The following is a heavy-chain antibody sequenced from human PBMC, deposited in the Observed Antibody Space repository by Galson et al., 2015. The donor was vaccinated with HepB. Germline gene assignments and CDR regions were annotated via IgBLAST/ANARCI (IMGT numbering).Heavy chain of an antibody. Sequence: SLRLSCAASGFTFEDYAMHWVRQVPGKGLELVSGISWNSDFTGYADSVRGRFTISRDNAKYSLNLQMNSLRAEDTALYYCAQDLTYYYGSGSYFVGMDVWGQGTTVTVSS. D-gene: IGHD3-10*01. V-gene: IGHV3-9*01. J-gene: IGHJ6*02. CDR3: AQDLTYYYGSGSYFVGMDV. CDR2: ISWNSDFT. CDR1: GFTFEDYA.